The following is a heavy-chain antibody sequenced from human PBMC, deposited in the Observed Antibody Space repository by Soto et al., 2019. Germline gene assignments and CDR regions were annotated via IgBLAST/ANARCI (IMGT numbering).Heavy chain of an antibody. CDR2: ISYDGSNK. J-gene: IGHJ4*02. CDR3: AKVGPDRAGDY. Sequence: QVQLVESGGGVVQPGRSLRLSCAASGFTFSSYGMHWVRQAPGKGLEWVAVISYDGSNKYYADSVKGRFTISRDNSKNTLYLQMNSLRAEDTAVYYCAKVGPDRAGDYWGQGTLVTVSS. CDR1: GFTFSSYG. D-gene: IGHD3-22*01. V-gene: IGHV3-30*18.